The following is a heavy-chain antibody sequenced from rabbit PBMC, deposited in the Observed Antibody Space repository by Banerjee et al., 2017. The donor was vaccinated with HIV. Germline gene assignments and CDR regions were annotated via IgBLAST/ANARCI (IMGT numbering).Heavy chain of an antibody. CDR2: IYTGSGIT. D-gene: IGHD4-2*01. CDR3: ARSIDAGSNSPFNL. CDR1: GFSFSSSYW. J-gene: IGHJ4*01. Sequence: QEQLVESGGGLVQPEGSLTLTCTASGFSFSSSYWIYWVRQAPGKGPEWIACIYTGSGITYYASWAKGRFTISKTSSTTVTLQMTSLTAADTATYFCARSIDAGSNSPFNLWGPGTLVT. V-gene: IGHV1S45*01.